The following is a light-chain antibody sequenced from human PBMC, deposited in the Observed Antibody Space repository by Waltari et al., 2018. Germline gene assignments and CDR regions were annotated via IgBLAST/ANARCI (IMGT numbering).Light chain of an antibody. J-gene: IGLJ2*01. Sequence: QSALTQPASVSGSPGQSITISCTGTSRDVGSFNLVSWFQLLPGKAPKLLISEVNKRPAGVSNRFVGSKSGIPASLTISGLQTGDEADYYCCSYAGSTSYVVFGGGTKLTVL. CDR2: EVN. V-gene: IGLV2-23*02. CDR3: CSYAGSTSYVV. CDR1: SRDVGSFNL.